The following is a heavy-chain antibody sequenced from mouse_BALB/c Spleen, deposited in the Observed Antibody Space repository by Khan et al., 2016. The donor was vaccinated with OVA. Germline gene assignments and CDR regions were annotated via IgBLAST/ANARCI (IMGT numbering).Heavy chain of an antibody. CDR2: INPYNGIT. D-gene: IGHD4-1*01. CDR1: GYIFTGYI. Sequence: VQLKQSGPELLKPGASVRMSCKASGYIFTGYIMHWVKQKPGQGLEWIGYINPYNGITKYNEDFKGMATLTSDKSSSTSYMEFSSLTYEDSAVYYCSRRNWQSNYFDYWGQGTTLTVSS. V-gene: IGHV1S136*01. J-gene: IGHJ2*01. CDR3: SRRNWQSNYFDY.